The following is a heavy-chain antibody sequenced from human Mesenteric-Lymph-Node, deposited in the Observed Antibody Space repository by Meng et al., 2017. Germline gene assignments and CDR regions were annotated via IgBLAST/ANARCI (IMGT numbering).Heavy chain of an antibody. CDR2: INHSGST. CDR1: GGSFSGYY. V-gene: IGHV4-34*01. CDR3: ARDYGDFHGYYYYYGMDV. D-gene: IGHD4-17*01. J-gene: IGHJ6*02. Sequence: SETLSLTCAVYGGSFSGYYWSWIRQPPGKGLEWIGEINHSGSTNYNPSLKSRVTISVDTSKNQFSLKLSSVTAADTAVYYCARDYGDFHGYYYYYGMDVWGQGTTVTVSS.